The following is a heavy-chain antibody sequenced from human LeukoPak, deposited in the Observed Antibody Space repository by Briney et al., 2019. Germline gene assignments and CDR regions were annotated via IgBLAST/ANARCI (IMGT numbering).Heavy chain of an antibody. V-gene: IGHV4-31*03. D-gene: IGHD5-18*01. CDR3: ARVGGGQLWLVDY. CDR2: IYYSGST. CDR1: AGSISSGDYY. J-gene: IGHJ4*02. Sequence: SQTLSLTCTVSAGSISSGDYYWSWIRQHPGKGLEWIGYIYYSGSTYYNPSLRSRVTISVDTSKNQFSLKLSSVTAADTAVYYCARVGGGQLWLVDYWGQGTLVTVSS.